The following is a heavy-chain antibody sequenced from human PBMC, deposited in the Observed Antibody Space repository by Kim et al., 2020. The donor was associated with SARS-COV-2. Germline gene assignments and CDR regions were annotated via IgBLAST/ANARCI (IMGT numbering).Heavy chain of an antibody. CDR3: ARDRGEDYFDY. Sequence: AATVTCRFTIPRHKTKSTLYLQMNSLRAEDTAVYYCARDRGEDYFDYWGQGTLVTVSS. J-gene: IGHJ4*02. D-gene: IGHD3-16*01. V-gene: IGHV3-30*01.